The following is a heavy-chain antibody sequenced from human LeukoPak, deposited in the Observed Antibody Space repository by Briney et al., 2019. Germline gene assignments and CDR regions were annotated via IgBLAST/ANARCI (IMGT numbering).Heavy chain of an antibody. CDR3: ARSSSGRLDY. D-gene: IGHD6-19*01. CDR1: GDSVSSNSSA. CDR2: TYYRSKWYN. V-gene: IGHV6-1*01. Sequence: SQTLSLTCAISGDSVSSNSSAWNWIRQSPSRGLEWLGRTYYRSKWYNDYAVSVKSRITINPDTSKNQFSLKLSSVTAADTAVYYCARSSSGRLDYWGQGTLVTVSS. J-gene: IGHJ4*02.